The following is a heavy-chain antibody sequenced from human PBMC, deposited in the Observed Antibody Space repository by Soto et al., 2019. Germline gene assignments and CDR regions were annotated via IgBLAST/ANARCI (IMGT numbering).Heavy chain of an antibody. V-gene: IGHV1-69*01. CDR3: ASGGAVDGFEF. D-gene: IGHD3-16*01. CDR1: GGTFNIFA. CDR2: IVPLSGTA. Sequence: QVQLVQSGAEVRKPGSSVKVSCQASGGTFNIFAFSWVRQGPGQGLQFVGGIVPLSGTAKSAQEFQDRVTFTADESTSTIYMELRSLQSDDTAIFYCASGGAVDGFEFWGQGTLVTVSS. J-gene: IGHJ1*01.